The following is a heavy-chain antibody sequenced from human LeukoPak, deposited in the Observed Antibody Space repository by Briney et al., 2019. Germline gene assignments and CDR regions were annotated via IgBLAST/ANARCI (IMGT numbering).Heavy chain of an antibody. J-gene: IGHJ4*02. D-gene: IGHD6-13*01. CDR3: TTKYSSSWTSLDY. V-gene: IGHV3-15*01. Sequence: GGSRRLSCAASGFTFSDAWMSWVRQAPGKGLEWVGRIKSKTDGGTTDYAAPVKGRFTISRDDSKNTLYLQMNSLKTEDTAVYYCTTKYSSSWTSLDYWGQGTLVTVSS. CDR1: GFTFSDAW. CDR2: IKSKTDGGTT.